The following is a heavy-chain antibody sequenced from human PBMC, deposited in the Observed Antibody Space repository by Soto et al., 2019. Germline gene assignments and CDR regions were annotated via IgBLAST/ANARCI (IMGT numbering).Heavy chain of an antibody. CDR2: MSPKMGNT. Sequence: ASVKVSCKASGGTFSRYGISGVRQAAGQGHEWMGGMSPKMGNTGYAQKFQGRVTMTRNTSISTAYMELSSLRSEDTAVYYCARGSANVLRFLEWLAFDYWGQGTLVTVSS. CDR3: ARGSANVLRFLEWLAFDY. D-gene: IGHD3-3*01. CDR1: GGTFSRYG. J-gene: IGHJ4*02. V-gene: IGHV1-8*01.